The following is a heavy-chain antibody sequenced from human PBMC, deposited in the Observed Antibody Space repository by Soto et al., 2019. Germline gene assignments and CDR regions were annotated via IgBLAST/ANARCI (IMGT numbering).Heavy chain of an antibody. V-gene: IGHV4-59*08. Sequence: SLTCTVSGGSISSYYWSWIRQPPGKGLEWIGYIYYSGSTNYNPSLKSRVTISVDTSKNQFSLKLSSVTAADTAVYYCARQRYGDYVDAFDIWGQGTMVTVSS. CDR2: IYYSGST. CDR3: ARQRYGDYVDAFDI. CDR1: GGSISSYY. D-gene: IGHD4-17*01. J-gene: IGHJ3*02.